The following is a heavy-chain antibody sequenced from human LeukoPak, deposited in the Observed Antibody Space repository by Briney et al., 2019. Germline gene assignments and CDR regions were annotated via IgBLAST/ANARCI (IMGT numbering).Heavy chain of an antibody. CDR1: GFTFSSYS. Sequence: PGGSLRLSRAASGFTFSSYSMNWVRQAPGKGLEWVSYISSSSSTIYYADSVKGRFTISRDNAKNSLYLQMNSLRAEDTAVYYCARDQMDYDFWSGYYIYYFDYWGQGTLVTVSS. CDR2: ISSSSSTI. V-gene: IGHV3-48*01. CDR3: ARDQMDYDFWSGYYIYYFDY. J-gene: IGHJ4*02. D-gene: IGHD3-3*01.